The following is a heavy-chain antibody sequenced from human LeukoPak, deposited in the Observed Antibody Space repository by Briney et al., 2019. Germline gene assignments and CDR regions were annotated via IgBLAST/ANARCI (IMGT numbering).Heavy chain of an antibody. J-gene: IGHJ4*02. Sequence: GGSLRLSCAASGFTFNNYAIHWVRQAPGKGLEWVALVSYDRSIKYYADSVKGRFTISRDNSKSTLYLQMSSLKTEDTAVYYCATESPQFDYWGQGTLVTVSS. CDR3: ATESPQFDY. CDR1: GFTFNNYA. CDR2: VSYDRSIK. V-gene: IGHV3-30-3*01.